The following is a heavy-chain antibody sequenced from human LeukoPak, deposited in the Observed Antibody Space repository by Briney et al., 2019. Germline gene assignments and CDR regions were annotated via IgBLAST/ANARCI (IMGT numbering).Heavy chain of an antibody. D-gene: IGHD2-2*01. CDR1: GGSISSSNL. CDR2: NYHSGSA. Sequence: PSGTLSLTCAVSGGSISSSNLWRWVRQPPGKRLEWIVENYHSGSANYNQYLKSRVTISVDTSKNQFSLKLSSVTSADTAVYYCARHATRVVPAATRLRDYMDGWGKATTVTIPS. J-gene: IGHJ6*03. V-gene: IGHV4-4*02. CDR3: ARHATRVVPAATRLRDYMDG.